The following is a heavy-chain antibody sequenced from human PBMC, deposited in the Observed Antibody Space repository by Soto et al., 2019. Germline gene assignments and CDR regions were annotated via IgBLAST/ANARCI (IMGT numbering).Heavy chain of an antibody. Sequence: PGGSLRLSCAASGFTYTNYGMTWVRQAPGKGLEWVSSISGGGSSTYYADSVKGRFTISRDNSKNTLYLQLNSLRAEDTAVYFCARVVTAEGSDYWGQGTLVTVSS. CDR1: GFTYTNYG. CDR3: ARVVTAEGSDY. CDR2: ISGGGSST. J-gene: IGHJ4*02. V-gene: IGHV3-23*01. D-gene: IGHD2-21*02.